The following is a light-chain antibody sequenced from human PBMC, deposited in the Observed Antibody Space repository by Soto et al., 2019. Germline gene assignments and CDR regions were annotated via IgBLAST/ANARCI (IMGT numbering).Light chain of an antibody. Sequence: DIVMTQSPDALAVSLGERAPINCRSSQSVLYSFNNKNYLGWYQQKPGQAPKLLLYWASTRESGLPDRFSGSGSGTDFPRPISSLQADDDAVYCCTYYYSHAPWTFGQGTKVELK. J-gene: IGKJ1*01. V-gene: IGKV4-1*01. CDR3: TYYYSHAPWT. CDR1: QSVLYSFNNKNY. CDR2: WAS.